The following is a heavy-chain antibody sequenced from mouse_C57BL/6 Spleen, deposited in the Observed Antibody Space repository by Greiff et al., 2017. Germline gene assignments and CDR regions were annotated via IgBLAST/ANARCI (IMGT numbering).Heavy chain of an antibody. CDR1: GYTFTSYW. V-gene: IGHV1-52*01. D-gene: IGHD3-2*02. CDR3: ARARQLRLLYYARDY. J-gene: IGHJ4*01. CDR2: IDPSDSET. Sequence: QVQLQQPGAELVRPGSSVKLSCKASGYTFTSYWMHWVKQRPIQGLEWIGNIDPSDSETHYNQKFKDKATLTVDKSSSTAYMQLSSLTSEDSAVYYCARARQLRLLYYARDYWGQGTSVTVSS.